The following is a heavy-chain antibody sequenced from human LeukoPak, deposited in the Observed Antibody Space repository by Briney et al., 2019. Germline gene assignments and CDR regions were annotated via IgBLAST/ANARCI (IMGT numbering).Heavy chain of an antibody. D-gene: IGHD5-18*01. CDR3: ASGYSYGLTPFYYYGMDV. Sequence: SETLSLTCTVSGGSISSSSYYWGWIRQPPGKGLEWIGSIYYSGSTYYNPSLKSRVTISVDTSKNQFSLKLSSVTAADTAVYYYASGYSYGLTPFYYYGMDVWGQGTTVTVSS. J-gene: IGHJ6*02. V-gene: IGHV4-39*01. CDR1: GGSISSSSYY. CDR2: IYYSGST.